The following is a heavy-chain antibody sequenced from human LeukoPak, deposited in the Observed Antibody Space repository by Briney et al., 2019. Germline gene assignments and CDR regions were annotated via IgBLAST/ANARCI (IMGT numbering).Heavy chain of an antibody. CDR1: GFTFSSYG. CDR2: IWYDGSNT. V-gene: IGHV3-33*01. J-gene: IGHJ4*02. D-gene: IGHD1-26*01. CDR3: ARDVILVGATPEEGLLAY. Sequence: GGSLRLSCVASGFTFSSYGMHWVRQAPGKELEWVAVIWYDGSNTNYADSVKGRFTISRDNSKNTLYLQMNSLRAEDTAVYYCARDVILVGATPEEGLLAYWGQGTLVTVSS.